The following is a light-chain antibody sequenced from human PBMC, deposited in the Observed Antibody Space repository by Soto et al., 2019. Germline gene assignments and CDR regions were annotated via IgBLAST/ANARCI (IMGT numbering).Light chain of an antibody. J-gene: IGLJ3*02. CDR3: LLPYSDAWV. V-gene: IGLV7-46*01. CDR2: DTS. Sequence: QAVVTQETSMSVSPGGTVTLTCGSSTGTVTSGHYPYWFQQKPGQAPRTLIYDTSNKQSWTPARFSGSLLGGKAALTLSGAQPEDEADYYCLLPYSDAWVFGGGTKVTVI. CDR1: TGTVTSGHY.